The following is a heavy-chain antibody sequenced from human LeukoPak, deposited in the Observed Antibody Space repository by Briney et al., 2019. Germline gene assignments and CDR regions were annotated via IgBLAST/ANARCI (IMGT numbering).Heavy chain of an antibody. CDR1: GGSISSYY. CDR3: ARRINTNYYYGSGSYGDWFDP. V-gene: IGHV4-59*08. CDR2: IYYSGST. J-gene: IGHJ5*02. D-gene: IGHD3-10*01. Sequence: SETLSLTCTVSGGSISSYYWSWLRQPPGKGLEWIGYIYYSGSTNYNPSLKSRVTISVDTSKNQFSLKLSSVTAADTAVYYCARRINTNYYYGSGSYGDWFDPWGQGTLVTVSS.